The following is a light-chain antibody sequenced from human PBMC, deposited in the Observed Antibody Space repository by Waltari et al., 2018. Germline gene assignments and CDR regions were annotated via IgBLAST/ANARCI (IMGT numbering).Light chain of an antibody. V-gene: IGKV3-15*01. Sequence: EIMLTQSPGALSVSPGERATLSCRASRSVRSNVVWFKQKPGQAPRLLIYGASTRATDIPARFSGSGSETEFTLTISSMQSEDCAVYYCQQYHTWPRTFGQGTKLDIK. CDR2: GAS. J-gene: IGKJ2*01. CDR1: RSVRSN. CDR3: QQYHTWPRT.